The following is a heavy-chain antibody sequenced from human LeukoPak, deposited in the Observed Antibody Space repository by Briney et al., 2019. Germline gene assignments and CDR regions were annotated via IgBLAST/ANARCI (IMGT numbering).Heavy chain of an antibody. J-gene: IGHJ4*02. CDR2: ISGSGGST. V-gene: IGHV3-23*01. D-gene: IGHD2-15*01. Sequence: GGSLRLSCAASGFTFSSYAMSWVRQAPGKGLEWVSAISGSGGSTYYADSVKGWFTISRDNSKNTLYLQMNSLRAEDTAVYYCAKDTDIVVVVADYWGQGTLVTVSS. CDR1: GFTFSSYA. CDR3: AKDTDIVVVVADY.